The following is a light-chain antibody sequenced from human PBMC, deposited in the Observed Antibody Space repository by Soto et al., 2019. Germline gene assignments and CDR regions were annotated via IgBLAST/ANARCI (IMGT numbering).Light chain of an antibody. CDR2: GAS. Sequence: EIVLTQSPGTLSLSPGDRTTLCCRASQSVSSSYLAWYQQKPGQAPRLLIYGASNRATGIPDRFSGSGSGTDFTLTISRLEPEDFAVYYCQQYGSSPRTFGQGTKVDI. J-gene: IGKJ1*01. V-gene: IGKV3-20*01. CDR1: QSVSSSY. CDR3: QQYGSSPRT.